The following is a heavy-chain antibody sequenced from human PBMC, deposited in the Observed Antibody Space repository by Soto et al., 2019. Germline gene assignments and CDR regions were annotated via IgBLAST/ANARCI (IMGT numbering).Heavy chain of an antibody. CDR1: GFTFTNSA. V-gene: IGHV1-58*01. J-gene: IGHJ4*02. D-gene: IGHD3-3*01. Sequence: SVKVSCKTSGFTFTNSAVQWVRQARGQRLELIGWIVVGSGDTNYAQKFQERVTITRDMSTSTAYLELSSLRSEDTAVYYCAADPSTYYDFWTGSWTPLWGYWGQGTLVTVSS. CDR3: AADPSTYYDFWTGSWTPLWGY. CDR2: IVVGSGDT.